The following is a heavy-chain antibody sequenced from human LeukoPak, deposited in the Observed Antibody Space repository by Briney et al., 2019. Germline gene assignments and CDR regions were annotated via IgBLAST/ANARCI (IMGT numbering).Heavy chain of an antibody. CDR1: GYTLTELS. CDR3: ATSLAAPEILDY. J-gene: IGHJ4*02. D-gene: IGHD3-16*01. V-gene: IGHV1-24*01. Sequence: ASVKVFCKVSGYTLTELSMHWVRQAPGKGLEWMGGFDPEDGETIYAQKFQGRVTMTEDTSTDTAYMELSSPKSEDTAVYYCATSLAAPEILDYWGQGTLVTVSS. CDR2: FDPEDGET.